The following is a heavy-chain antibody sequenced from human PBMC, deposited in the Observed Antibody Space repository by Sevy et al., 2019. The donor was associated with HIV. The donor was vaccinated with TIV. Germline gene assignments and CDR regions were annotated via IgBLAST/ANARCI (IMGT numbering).Heavy chain of an antibody. CDR1: GYTFTSYG. J-gene: IGHJ4*02. V-gene: IGHV1-18*01. CDR3: ARGVRDGELVLGEDY. CDR2: ISAYNGNT. Sequence: ASVKVSCKASGYTFTSYGISWVRQAPGQGLEWMGWISAYNGNTNYAQKLQGRVTMTTDTSTSTAYMELRSLRSDDTAVYYCARGVRDGELVLGEDYWGQGTLVTVSS. D-gene: IGHD3-16*01.